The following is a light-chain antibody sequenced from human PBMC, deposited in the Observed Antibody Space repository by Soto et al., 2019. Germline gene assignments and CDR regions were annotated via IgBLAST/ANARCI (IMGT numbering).Light chain of an antibody. CDR3: QQYNNWPRT. CDR2: GAS. CDR1: QSVSSS. J-gene: IGKJ1*01. Sequence: EIVLSQSPGTLSLSPGESATLSCRASQSVSSSFLAWYQQKAGQAPRLLIYGASTRATGIPARFSGSGSGTEFTLTISSLQSEDFAVYCCQQYNNWPRTFGQGTKVDI. V-gene: IGKV3-15*01.